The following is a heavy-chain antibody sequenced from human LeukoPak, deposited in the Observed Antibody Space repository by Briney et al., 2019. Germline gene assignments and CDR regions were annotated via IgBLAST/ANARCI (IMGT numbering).Heavy chain of an antibody. CDR1: GFTVSNNY. D-gene: IGHD3-10*01. CDR3: ARDMAT. J-gene: IGHJ4*02. V-gene: IGHV3-66*01. Sequence: GGSLRLSCAASGFTVSNNYITWVRQAPGKGLEWVSVIYSGGSTYYADSVKGRFTISRDNSKNTLYLQVNSLRAEDTAVYYCARDMATWGQGTLVTVSS. CDR2: IYSGGST.